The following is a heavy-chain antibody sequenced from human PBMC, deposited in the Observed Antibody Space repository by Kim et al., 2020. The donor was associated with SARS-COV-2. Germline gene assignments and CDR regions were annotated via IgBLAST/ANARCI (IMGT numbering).Heavy chain of an antibody. J-gene: IGHJ1*01. CDR1: GFTFSSYS. V-gene: IGHV3-21*01. D-gene: IGHD1-26*01. CDR2: ISSSSSYI. Sequence: GGSLRLSCAASGFTFSSYSMNWVRQAPGKGLEWVSSISSSSSYIYYADSVKGRFTISRDNAKNSLYLQMNSLRAEDTAVYYCARVGATFEYFQHWGQGTLVTVSS. CDR3: ARVGATFEYFQH.